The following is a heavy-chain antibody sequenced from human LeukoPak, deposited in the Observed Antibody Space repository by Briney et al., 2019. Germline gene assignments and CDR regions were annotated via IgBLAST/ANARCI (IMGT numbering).Heavy chain of an antibody. D-gene: IGHD3-16*01. Sequence: PSETLSLTCTVSGGSISSYYWSWIRQPPGKGLEWIGYIYYSGSTNYNPSLKSRATISVDTSKNQFSLKLSSVTAADTAVYYCASGGGIPRFYYYYGMDVWGQGTTVTVSS. CDR3: ASGGGIPRFYYYYGMDV. CDR2: IYYSGST. CDR1: GGSISSYY. V-gene: IGHV4-59*08. J-gene: IGHJ6*02.